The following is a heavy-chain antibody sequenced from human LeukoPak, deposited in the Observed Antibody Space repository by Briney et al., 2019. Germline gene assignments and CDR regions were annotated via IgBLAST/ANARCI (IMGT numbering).Heavy chain of an antibody. CDR2: IYYSGST. J-gene: IGHJ4*02. Sequence: SQTLSLTCTVSGGSISSDAYYWTWIRQHPGKGLGWIGNIYYSGSTNYNPSLKSRVTISVDTSKNQFSLKLSSVTAADTAVYHCARGSFDSSGYFYFDYWGQGTLVTVSS. D-gene: IGHD3-22*01. CDR3: ARGSFDSSGYFYFDY. V-gene: IGHV4-31*03. CDR1: GGSISSDAYY.